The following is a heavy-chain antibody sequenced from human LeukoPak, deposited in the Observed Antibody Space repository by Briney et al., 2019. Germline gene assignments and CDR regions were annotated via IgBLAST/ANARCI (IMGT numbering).Heavy chain of an antibody. CDR2: IYYSGST. D-gene: IGHD6-19*01. V-gene: IGHV4-59*01. Sequence: SETLSLTCTVSGGSISSYYWSWIRQPPGKGLEWIGYIYYSGSTNYNPSLKSRVTISVDTSKNQFSLQLRSATAADTAVYYCARDGGYNSGWPYFDYWGQGTLVTVSS. CDR1: GGSISSYY. CDR3: ARDGGYNSGWPYFDY. J-gene: IGHJ4*02.